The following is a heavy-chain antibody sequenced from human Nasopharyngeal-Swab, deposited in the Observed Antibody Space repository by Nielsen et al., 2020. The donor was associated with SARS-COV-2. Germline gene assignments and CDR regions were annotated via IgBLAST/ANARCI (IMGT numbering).Heavy chain of an antibody. Sequence: KVSCKGSGYSFTSYWIAWVRQMPGKGLEWMGIIYPRDSDTRYSPSFQGQVTISADKSISTAYLQWSSLKAPDTAMYYCVRPEGVATSFKYYFQYGMDVWGQGTMVTVPS. CDR2: IYPRDSDT. CDR3: VRPEGVATSFKYYFQYGMDV. D-gene: IGHD5-12*01. J-gene: IGHJ6*02. V-gene: IGHV5-51*01. CDR1: GYSFTSYW.